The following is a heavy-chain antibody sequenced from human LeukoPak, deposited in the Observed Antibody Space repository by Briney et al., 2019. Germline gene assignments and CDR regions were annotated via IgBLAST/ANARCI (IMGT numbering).Heavy chain of an antibody. V-gene: IGHV4-39*01. Sequence: SETLSLTCTVSGGSISSSSYYWGWIRQPPGKGLEWIGSIYYSGSTYYNPSLKSRVTISVDTSKNQFSLKLGSVTAADTAVYYCARLKWELLHFDYWGQGTLVTVSS. J-gene: IGHJ4*02. CDR3: ARLKWELLHFDY. CDR1: GGSISSSSYY. CDR2: IYYSGST. D-gene: IGHD1-26*01.